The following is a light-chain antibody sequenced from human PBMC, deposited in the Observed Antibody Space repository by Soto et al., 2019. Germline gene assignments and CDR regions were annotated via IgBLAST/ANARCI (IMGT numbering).Light chain of an antibody. CDR3: QRYNAAPFT. V-gene: IGKV1-27*01. J-gene: IGKJ3*01. CDR2: AAS. CDR1: QVIGKY. Sequence: DIQMTQSPSSLSASVQDSVTITCRASQVIGKYLAWYQQKPGKVPKLLIQAASTLQSGVPSRFCGSGSGTDFTLTINNLQPEDVATYYCQRYNAAPFTFGPGTKVDIK.